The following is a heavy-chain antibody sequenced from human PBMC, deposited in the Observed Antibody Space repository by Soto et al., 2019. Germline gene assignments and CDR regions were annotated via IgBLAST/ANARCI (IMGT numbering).Heavy chain of an antibody. CDR3: AIAMTSVGATTKGDY. V-gene: IGHV3-74*01. CDR1: GFTFSTYW. Sequence: EVQLVESGGGLVQPGGSLRLSCAASGFTFSTYWMHWVRQAPGKGPVWVSRISSDGSVTDYAGSVKGRFTISRDNAKNTLYLQMNSLSAEDTAVYYCAIAMTSVGATTKGDYWGQGTLVTVSS. J-gene: IGHJ4*02. D-gene: IGHD1-26*01. CDR2: ISSDGSVT.